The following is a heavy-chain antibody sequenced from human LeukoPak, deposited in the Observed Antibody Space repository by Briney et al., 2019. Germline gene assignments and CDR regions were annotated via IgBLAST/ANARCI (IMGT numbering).Heavy chain of an antibody. D-gene: IGHD2-15*01. V-gene: IGHV3-74*01. CDR3: ARDLPLLYAFDI. J-gene: IGHJ3*02. Sequence: GGSLSLSCASSGFTFSSYWMHWVRQAPGKGLVWVSRINSDGSSTSYADSVKGRFTISRDNAKNTLYLQMNSLRAEDTAVYYCARDLPLLYAFDIWGQGTMVTVSS. CDR1: GFTFSSYW. CDR2: INSDGSST.